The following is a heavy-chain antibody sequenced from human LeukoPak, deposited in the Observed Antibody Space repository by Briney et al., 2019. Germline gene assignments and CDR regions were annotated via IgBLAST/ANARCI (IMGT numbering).Heavy chain of an antibody. D-gene: IGHD6-19*01. CDR2: MNPNSGNT. V-gene: IGHV1-8*01. Sequence: ASVKVSCKASGYTFTSYDINWVRQATGQGLEWMEWMNPNSGNTGYAQRFQGRVTMTRNTSISTAYMELSSLRSEDTAVYYCARDLSRRIAVAGTEDYWGQGTLVTVSS. CDR3: ARDLSRRIAVAGTEDY. J-gene: IGHJ4*02. CDR1: GYTFTSYD.